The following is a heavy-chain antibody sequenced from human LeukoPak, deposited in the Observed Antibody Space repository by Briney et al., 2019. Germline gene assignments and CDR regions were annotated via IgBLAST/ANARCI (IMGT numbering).Heavy chain of an antibody. D-gene: IGHD6-25*01. V-gene: IGHV3-33*01. CDR2: IWYDGSNQ. J-gene: IGHJ6*02. CDR3: ARPDSSGSSYYGLDV. CDR1: GLIFSNYG. Sequence: GRSLRLSCAASGLIFSNYGTHWVRQAPGKGLEWVALIWYDGSNQYYADSVKGRFTISRDNSKNTVYLEMNSLRAEDTAVYYCARPDSSGSSYYGLDVWGQGTTVTVSS.